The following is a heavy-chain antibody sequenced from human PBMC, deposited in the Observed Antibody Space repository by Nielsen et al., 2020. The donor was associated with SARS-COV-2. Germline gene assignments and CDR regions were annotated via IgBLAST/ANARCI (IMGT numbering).Heavy chain of an antibody. D-gene: IGHD1-26*01. Sequence: SETLSLTCTVSGGSISSYYWSWIRQPPGKGLEWIGYIYYSGSTYYNPSLKSRVTISVDTSKNQFSLKLSSVTAADTALYYCAGGKATYGYYYYGMDVWGQGTTVTVSS. CDR1: GGSISSYY. CDR3: AGGKATYGYYYYGMDV. CDR2: IYYSGST. V-gene: IGHV4-30-4*01. J-gene: IGHJ6*02.